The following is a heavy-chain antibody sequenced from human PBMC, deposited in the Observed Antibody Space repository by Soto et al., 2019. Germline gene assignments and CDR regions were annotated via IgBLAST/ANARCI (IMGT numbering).Heavy chain of an antibody. CDR3: ATLPRLDGMDV. D-gene: IGHD6-25*01. J-gene: IGHJ6*02. V-gene: IGHV4-38-2*01. CDR1: GYSISSGHS. CDR2: IFHTGST. Sequence: SETLSLTCAVSGYSISSGHSWGWIRQPPGKGLEWIGSIFHTGSTYYNPSLKSRVTLSVDTSKNQFSLRLSSVTAADTAVYFCATLPRLDGMDVWGQGTTVTVSS.